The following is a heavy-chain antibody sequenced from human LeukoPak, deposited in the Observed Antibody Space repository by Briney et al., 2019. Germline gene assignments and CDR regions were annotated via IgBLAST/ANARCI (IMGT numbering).Heavy chain of an antibody. CDR1: GGSISSYY. Sequence: PSETLSLTCTVSGGSISSYYWSWLRQPPGKGLEWIGYIYYSGSTNYNPSLKSRVTISVDTSKNQFSLKLSSVTAADTAVYYCARLCSSSFPLYWGQGTLVTVSS. CDR2: IYYSGST. J-gene: IGHJ4*02. V-gene: IGHV4-59*08. D-gene: IGHD6-6*01. CDR3: ARLCSSSFPLY.